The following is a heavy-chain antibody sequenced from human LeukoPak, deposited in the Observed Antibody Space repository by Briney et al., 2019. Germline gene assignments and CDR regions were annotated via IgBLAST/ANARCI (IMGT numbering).Heavy chain of an antibody. CDR3: ATLSSASSWYGEDFDY. CDR2: IYHSGST. CDR1: GGSISSSNW. V-gene: IGHV4-4*02. J-gene: IGHJ4*02. Sequence: PSGTLSLTCAVSGGSISSSNWWSWVRQPPGKGLEWIGEIYHSGSTNYNPSLKSRVTISVDKSKNQFSLKLSSVTAADTAVYYCATLSSASSWYGEDFDYWGPGTLVTVSS. D-gene: IGHD6-13*01.